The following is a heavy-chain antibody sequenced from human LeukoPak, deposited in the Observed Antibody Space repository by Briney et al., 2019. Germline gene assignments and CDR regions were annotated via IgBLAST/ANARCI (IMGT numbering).Heavy chain of an antibody. D-gene: IGHD3-22*01. V-gene: IGHV3-66*01. CDR2: IYSGGST. Sequence: PGGSLRLSCAASGITVSSNFMSWVRQAPGKGLERVSVIYSGGSTFYADSVKGRFTISRDNSKNTVYLQMNSLRAEDTAVYYCARRYYYDSSGHYYDYWGQGTLVTVSS. J-gene: IGHJ4*02. CDR1: GITVSSNF. CDR3: ARRYYYDSSGHYYDY.